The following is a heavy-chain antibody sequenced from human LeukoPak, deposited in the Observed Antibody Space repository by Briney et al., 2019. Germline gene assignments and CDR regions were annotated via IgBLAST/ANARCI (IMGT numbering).Heavy chain of an antibody. V-gene: IGHV4-59*12. CDR1: GGSISTFY. Sequence: PSETLSLTCSVSGGSISTFYWTWIRQPPGKGLEWIGCIYYTGSSNYNPSLKSRLTMSVDASKSQFSLKLSSVTAADTAVYYCARERRLWSGGYYGMDVWGQGTTVTVSS. CDR3: ARERRLWSGGYYGMDV. J-gene: IGHJ6*02. D-gene: IGHD3-3*01. CDR2: IYYTGSS.